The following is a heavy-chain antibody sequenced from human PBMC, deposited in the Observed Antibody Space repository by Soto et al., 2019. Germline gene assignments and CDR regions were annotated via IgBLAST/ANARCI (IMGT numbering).Heavy chain of an antibody. CDR1: GFTFSRYA. CDR2: IGGSDGST. J-gene: IGHJ6*02. Sequence: GGSLRLSCAPSGFTFSRYAMSWVRQAQGKGLEWVSAIGGSDGSTCYADSVKGGFTISSDNSKSTLYLQMNSRRAEDTAVYYCAKGSYYDFWSDYYHYYYYYGMDVWGQGTTVTVSS. D-gene: IGHD3-3*01. CDR3: AKGSYYDFWSDYYHYYYYYGMDV. V-gene: IGHV3-23*01.